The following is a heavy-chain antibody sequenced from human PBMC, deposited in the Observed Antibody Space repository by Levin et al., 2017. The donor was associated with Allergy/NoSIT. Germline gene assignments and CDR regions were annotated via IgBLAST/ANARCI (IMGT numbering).Heavy chain of an antibody. V-gene: IGHV6-1*01. CDR2: TYYRSKWYN. D-gene: IGHD2-2*01. CDR3: ARGSGICSSTSCYWGDFDY. J-gene: IGHJ4*02. CDR1: GDSVSSNSAA. Sequence: SQTLSLTCAISGDSVSSNSAAWNWIRQSPSRGLEWLGRTYYRSKWYNDYAVSVKSRITINPDTSKNQFSLQLNSVTPEDTAVYYCARGSGICSSTSCYWGDFDYWGQGTLVTVSS.